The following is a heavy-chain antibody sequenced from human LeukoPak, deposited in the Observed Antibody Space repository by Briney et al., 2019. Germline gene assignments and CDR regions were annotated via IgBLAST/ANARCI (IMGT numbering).Heavy chain of an antibody. CDR3: ARDSGYLVPSMGFDY. D-gene: IGHD5-12*01. CDR1: GFTFSSYS. Sequence: GGSLRLSCAASGFTFSSYSMNWVRQAPGKGLKWVSSISSSSSYIYYADSVKGRFTISRDNAKNSLYLQMNSLRAKDTAVYYCARDSGYLVPSMGFDYWGQGTLVTVSS. V-gene: IGHV3-21*01. CDR2: ISSSSSYI. J-gene: IGHJ4*02.